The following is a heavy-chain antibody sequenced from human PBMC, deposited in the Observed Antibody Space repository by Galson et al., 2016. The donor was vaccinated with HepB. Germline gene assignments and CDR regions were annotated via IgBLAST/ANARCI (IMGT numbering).Heavy chain of an antibody. D-gene: IGHD3-9*01. CDR2: ISHDGSHK. CDR3: AKNDILDGYSAFDY. CDR1: GFTFSSYA. Sequence: SLRLSCAASGFTFSSYAMHWVRQAPGKGLEWVAVISHDGSHKYYAASVKGRFTISRDNSKNTLSLQMNSLRAEDTAVYDCAKNDILDGYSAFDYWGQGTLVTVSS. V-gene: IGHV3-30*18. J-gene: IGHJ4*02.